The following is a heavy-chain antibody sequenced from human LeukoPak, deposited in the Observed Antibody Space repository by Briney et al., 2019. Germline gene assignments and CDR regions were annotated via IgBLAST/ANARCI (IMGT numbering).Heavy chain of an antibody. CDR2: ISSSSSYI. V-gene: IGHV3-21*01. J-gene: IGHJ4*02. D-gene: IGHD3-9*01. CDR1: GFTFSSYS. CDR3: ARDLLEWTFDWLLPDY. Sequence: GGSLRLSCAASGFTFSSYSMNWVRQAPGKGLEWVSSISSSSSYIYYADSVKGRFTISRDNAKNSLYLQMNSLRAEDTAVYYCARDLLEWTFDWLLPDYWGQGTLVTVSS.